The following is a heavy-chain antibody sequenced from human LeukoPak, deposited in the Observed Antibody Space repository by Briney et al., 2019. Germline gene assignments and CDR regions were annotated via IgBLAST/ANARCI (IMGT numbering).Heavy chain of an antibody. J-gene: IGHJ4*02. V-gene: IGHV4-39*01. CDR1: GGSISSTSHY. D-gene: IGHD6-13*01. Sequence: PSETLSLTCTVSGGSISSTSHYWGWIRQPPGKGLEWIGSVYYSGSTYYNPSLKSRVTISVDTSKNQFSLRLSSVTATDMAVYFCARLGNSVSWTDCWGQGILVTVSS. CDR3: ARLGNSVSWTDC. CDR2: VYYSGST.